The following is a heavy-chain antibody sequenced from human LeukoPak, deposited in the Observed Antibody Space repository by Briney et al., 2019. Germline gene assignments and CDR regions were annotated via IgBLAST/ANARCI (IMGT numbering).Heavy chain of an antibody. J-gene: IGHJ3*02. CDR1: GFTVSSNY. CDR3: ARDCNIAVAGSRRHIDAFDI. CDR2: IYSGGST. V-gene: IGHV3-66*02. Sequence: GGSLRLSCAASGFTVSSNYMSWVRQAPGKGLEWVSVIYSGGSTYYADSVKGRFTISRDNSKNTLYLQMHSLRAEDTAVYYCARDCNIAVAGSRRHIDAFDIWGQGTMVTVSS. D-gene: IGHD6-19*01.